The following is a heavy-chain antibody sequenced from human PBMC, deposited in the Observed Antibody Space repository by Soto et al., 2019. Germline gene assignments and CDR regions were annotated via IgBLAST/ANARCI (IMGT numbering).Heavy chain of an antibody. Sequence: VASVKVSCKASGGTFSSYAISWVRQAPGQGLEWMGGIIPIFGTANYAQKFQGRVTITADESTSTAYMELSSLRSEDTAGYYCARVMGWGYSYGYRGVDAFDIWGQGTMLTVSS. J-gene: IGHJ3*02. CDR3: ARVMGWGYSYGYRGVDAFDI. CDR1: GGTFSSYA. D-gene: IGHD5-18*01. CDR2: IIPIFGTA. V-gene: IGHV1-69*13.